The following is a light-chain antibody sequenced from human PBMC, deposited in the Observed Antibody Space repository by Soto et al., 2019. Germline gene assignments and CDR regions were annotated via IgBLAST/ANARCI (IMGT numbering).Light chain of an antibody. CDR1: SSDIGSYNY. J-gene: IGLJ2*01. V-gene: IGLV2-14*01. Sequence: QSALTRPASVSGSPGQSITISCTGTSSDIGSYNYVSWYQQHPGKAPKLMIYDVNNRPSGVSNRFSGSKSGNTASLTISGLQPEDEADYYCSSFTSSSTLLFGGGTKLTVL. CDR3: SSFTSSSTLL. CDR2: DVN.